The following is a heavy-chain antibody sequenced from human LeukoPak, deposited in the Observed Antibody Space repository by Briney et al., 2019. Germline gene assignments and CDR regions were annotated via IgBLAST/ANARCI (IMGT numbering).Heavy chain of an antibody. CDR2: ISGSGGST. D-gene: IGHD3-22*01. J-gene: IGHJ4*02. CDR3: AKDLYNSRGYYFDY. CDR1: GFTFSSYA. Sequence: GGSLRLSCAASGFTFSSYAMSWVRQAPGKGLEWVSGISGSGGSTYYADPVKGRFTISRDNSKNTLYLQMNSLRAEDTAIHYCAKDLYNSRGYYFDYWGQGTLVTVSS. V-gene: IGHV3-23*01.